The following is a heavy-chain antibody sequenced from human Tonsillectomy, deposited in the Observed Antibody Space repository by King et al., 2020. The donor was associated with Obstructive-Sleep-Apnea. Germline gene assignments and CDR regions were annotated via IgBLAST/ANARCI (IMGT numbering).Heavy chain of an antibody. V-gene: IGHV3-7*01. CDR3: SSGDGFDI. CDR1: GITFSSYW. CDR2: RKQDGSEK. Sequence: VQLVESGGGLVQPGGSLRLSCAASGITFSSYWRSWVRQAPGKGLEWVANRKQDGSEKYYVDSVKGRFTISRDNAKNSLYLQMNSLRAEDTAVYYCSSGDGFDIWGQGTMVTVSS. J-gene: IGHJ3*02.